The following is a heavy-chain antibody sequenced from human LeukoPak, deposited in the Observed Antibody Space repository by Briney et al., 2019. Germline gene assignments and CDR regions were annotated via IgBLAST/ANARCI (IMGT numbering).Heavy chain of an antibody. J-gene: IGHJ4*02. CDR3: ATGRSGYAY. Sequence: GGSLRLSCAASGFTFSTYWMHWVRQAPGKGLAWVSRINSEGSSTSYADSVKGRFTISRDNAKNTMSLQMNSLRAEDTAVYYCATGRSGYAYWGQGTMVTVSS. CDR2: INSEGSST. D-gene: IGHD5-12*01. V-gene: IGHV3-74*01. CDR1: GFTFSTYW.